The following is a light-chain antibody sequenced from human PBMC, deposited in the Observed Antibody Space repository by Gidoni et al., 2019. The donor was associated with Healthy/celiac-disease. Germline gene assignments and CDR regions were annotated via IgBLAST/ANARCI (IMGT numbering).Light chain of an antibody. V-gene: IGKV1-39*01. CDR1: QSISIY. CDR2: AAS. J-gene: IGKJ2*01. Sequence: DSQMTQSPSSLSASVGDRVTITCRASQSISIYLNWYQQKPGKAPKLLIYAASSLQSGVPSRFSGSGSGTDFTLTISSLQPEDFATYYCQQSYSTLYTFGQGTKLEIK. CDR3: QQSYSTLYT.